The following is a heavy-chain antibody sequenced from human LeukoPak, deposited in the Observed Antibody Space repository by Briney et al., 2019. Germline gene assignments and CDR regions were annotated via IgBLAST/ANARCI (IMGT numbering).Heavy chain of an antibody. V-gene: IGHV1-2*02. CDR1: GYTFTSYG. J-gene: IGHJ5*02. D-gene: IGHD3-10*01. CDR3: AREVRALWFGELSALDP. CDR2: INPNSGGT. Sequence: GASVKVSCKASGYTFTSYGISWVRQAPGQGLEWMGWINPNSGGTNYAQKFQGRVTMTRDTSISTAYMELSRLRSDDTAVYYCAREVRALWFGELSALDPWGQGTLVTVSS.